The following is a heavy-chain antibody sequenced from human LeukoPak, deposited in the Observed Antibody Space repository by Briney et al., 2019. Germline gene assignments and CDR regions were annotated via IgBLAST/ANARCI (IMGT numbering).Heavy chain of an antibody. CDR1: GFTFSSYA. CDR3: ARVRRDIVATIDDY. Sequence: GGSLRLSCAASGFTFSSYAMNWVRQAPGKGLEWVSGISGSGTNTDYIDSVKGRFTISRDNAKNSLYLQMNSLRAEDTAVYYCARVRRDIVATIDDYWGQGTLVTVSS. D-gene: IGHD5-12*01. CDR2: ISGSGTNT. J-gene: IGHJ4*02. V-gene: IGHV3-23*01.